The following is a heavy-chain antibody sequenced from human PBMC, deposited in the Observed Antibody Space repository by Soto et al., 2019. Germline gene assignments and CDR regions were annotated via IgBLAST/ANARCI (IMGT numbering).Heavy chain of an antibody. CDR1: GGAISPYY. J-gene: IGHJ6*03. V-gene: IGHV4-59*01. CDR3: ARKGAAASYAHYYMDV. CDR2: VYYSGNT. Sequence: SETLSLTCTVSGGAISPYYWSWIRQPPGKGLEWIGYVYYSGNTNYNPSLESRVTISVDTSRNRFSLNLTSATAADTAVYYCARKGAAASYAHYYMDVWGRGTAVT. D-gene: IGHD6-13*01.